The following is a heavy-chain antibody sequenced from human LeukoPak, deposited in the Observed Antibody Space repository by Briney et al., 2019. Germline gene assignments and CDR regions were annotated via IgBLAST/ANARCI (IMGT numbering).Heavy chain of an antibody. CDR2: IKSKTDGGTT. Sequence: TGGSLRLSCVASGFIFSNAWMSWVSQAPGKGLEWVGRIKSKTDGGTTDYAAPVKGRFTISRDDSKNTLYLQMNSLKIEDTDVYFCTTDGRFGRFDYWGQGTLVTVSS. V-gene: IGHV3-15*01. CDR1: GFIFSNAW. D-gene: IGHD2-15*01. CDR3: TTDGRFGRFDY. J-gene: IGHJ4*02.